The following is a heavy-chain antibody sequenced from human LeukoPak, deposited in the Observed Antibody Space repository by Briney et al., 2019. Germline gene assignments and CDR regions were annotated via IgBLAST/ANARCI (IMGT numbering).Heavy chain of an antibody. CDR1: GGSFSGYY. CDR2: INHSGST. D-gene: IGHD3-22*01. J-gene: IGHJ4*02. V-gene: IGHV4-34*01. CDR3: ARGFAYYYDSSGYYYDY. Sequence: PSETLSLTCAVYGGSFSGYYWSWIRQPPGKGLEWIGEINHSGSTNYNPSLKSRVTISVDTSKNQLSLKLSSVTAADTAVYYCARGFAYYYDSSGYYYDYWGQGTLVTVSS.